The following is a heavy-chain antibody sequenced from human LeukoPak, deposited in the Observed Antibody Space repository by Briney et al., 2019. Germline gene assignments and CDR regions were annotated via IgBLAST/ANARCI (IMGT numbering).Heavy chain of an antibody. CDR3: AREGLRNVHNPLGY. CDR1: GGSLSGYY. Sequence: PSETLSLTCAVYGGSLSGYYWSWIRQPPGKGLEWIGEIKESEKTNYNPSLKSRVTISIDTSKNQFSLKLSSVTAADTAVCYCAREGLRNVHNPLGYWGQGTLVTVSS. J-gene: IGHJ4*02. D-gene: IGHD5-24*01. CDR2: IKESEKT. V-gene: IGHV4-34*01.